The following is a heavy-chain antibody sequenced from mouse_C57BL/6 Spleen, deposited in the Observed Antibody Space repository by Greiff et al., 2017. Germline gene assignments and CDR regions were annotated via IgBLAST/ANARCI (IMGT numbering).Heavy chain of an antibody. CDR2: INPNNGGT. CDR1: GYTFTDYN. Sequence: EVQLQQSGPELVKPGASVKIPCKASGYTFTDYNMDWVKQSHGTSLEWIGDINPNNGGTIYNQKFKGKATLTVYKSSSTAYMELRSLTSEDTAVYYCARSPGNHPAWFAYWGQGTLVTVSA. J-gene: IGHJ3*01. CDR3: ARSPGNHPAWFAY. V-gene: IGHV1-18*01. D-gene: IGHD2-1*01.